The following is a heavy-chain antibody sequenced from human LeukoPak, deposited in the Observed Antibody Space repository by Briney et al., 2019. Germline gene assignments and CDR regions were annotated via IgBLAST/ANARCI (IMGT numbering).Heavy chain of an antibody. CDR3: AQANSFYHGLDV. D-gene: IGHD1-1*01. Sequence: KSSETLSLTCTVSGGSITSGGYYWSWTRQHPGKGLEWIGYIYYSGNIYYNPSLKSRVTISEDTSQNQFSLRLTSVTAADTAVYYCAQANSFYHGLDVWGQGTTVTVSS. CDR1: GGSITSGGYY. CDR2: IYYSGNI. V-gene: IGHV4-31*03. J-gene: IGHJ6*02.